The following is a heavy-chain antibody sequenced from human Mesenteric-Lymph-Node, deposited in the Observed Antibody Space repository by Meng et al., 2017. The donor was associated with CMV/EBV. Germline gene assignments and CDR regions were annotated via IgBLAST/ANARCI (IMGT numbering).Heavy chain of an antibody. J-gene: IGHJ5*02. Sequence: GESLKISCAASGFTFSSYWMSWVRQAPGKGLEWVANIKQDGSEKYYVDSVKGRFTIPRDNAKNSLYLQMNSLRAEDTAVYYCARLDFWSGFNWFDPWGQGTLVTVSS. V-gene: IGHV3-7*01. CDR1: GFTFSSYW. D-gene: IGHD3-3*01. CDR2: IKQDGSEK. CDR3: ARLDFWSGFNWFDP.